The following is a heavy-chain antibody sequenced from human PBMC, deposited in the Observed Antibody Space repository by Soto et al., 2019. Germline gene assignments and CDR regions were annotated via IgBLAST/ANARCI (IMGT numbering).Heavy chain of an antibody. CDR1: GGSISSYY. CDR3: ARDGVGTTTYFGYFDY. J-gene: IGHJ4*02. CDR2: IYYSGST. V-gene: IGHV4-59*01. Sequence: PSETLSLTCTVSGGSISSYYWSWIRQPPGKGLEWIGYIYYSGSTNYNPSLKSRVTISVDTSKNQFSLKLSSVTAADTAIYYCARDGVGTTTYFGYFDYWGLGTLVTVSS. D-gene: IGHD1-26*01.